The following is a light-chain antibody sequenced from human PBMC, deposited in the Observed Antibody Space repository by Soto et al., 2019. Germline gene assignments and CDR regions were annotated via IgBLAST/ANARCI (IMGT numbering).Light chain of an antibody. CDR2: AS. J-gene: IGKJ3*01. CDR1: QSVSDSY. V-gene: IGKV3-20*01. Sequence: EIVLTQSPGILSLSPGERATLSCRASQSVSDSYLAWYQQKPGQAPRLLIYASSRATGIPDRFSGSGSGTDFTLTISRLEPEDFAVYYCQHYGTSGLFGPGSKVDIK. CDR3: QHYGTSGL.